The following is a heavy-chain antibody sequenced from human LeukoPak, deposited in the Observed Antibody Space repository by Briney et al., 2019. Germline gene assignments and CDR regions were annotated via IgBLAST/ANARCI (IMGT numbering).Heavy chain of an antibody. V-gene: IGHV3-7*01. Sequence: GGSLRLSCAASGFTFSSFWMSLVRQAPGKGLEWVANIKQDEREKYYVDSVKGRFNISRDNAKNSLYLQMDSLRAEDTAVYYCARDLTFGVVTNWFDPWGQGTLVTVSS. CDR1: GFTFSSFW. CDR3: ARDLTFGVVTNWFDP. J-gene: IGHJ5*02. CDR2: IKQDEREK. D-gene: IGHD3-3*01.